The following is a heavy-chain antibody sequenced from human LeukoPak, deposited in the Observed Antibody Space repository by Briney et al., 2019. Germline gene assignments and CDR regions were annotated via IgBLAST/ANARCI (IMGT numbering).Heavy chain of an antibody. CDR1: GFTFGDYA. CDR3: TRAPRAGTYYFDY. D-gene: IGHD1-7*01. J-gene: IGHJ4*02. CDR2: IRSKAYGGTT. Sequence: GGSLRLSCTASGFTFGDYAMSWVRQAPGKGLEWVGFIRSKAYGGTTEYAASVKGRFTISRDDSKSIAYLQMNSLKTEDTAVYYCTRAPRAGTYYFDYWGQGTLVTVSS. V-gene: IGHV3-49*04.